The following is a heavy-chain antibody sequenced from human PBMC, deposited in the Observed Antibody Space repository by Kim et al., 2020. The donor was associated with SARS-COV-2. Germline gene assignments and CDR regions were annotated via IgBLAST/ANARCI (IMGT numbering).Heavy chain of an antibody. J-gene: IGHJ4*01. Sequence: GGSLRLSCAASGFTFSSYGMHWVRQAPGKGLEWVAVISYDGSNKYYADSVKGRFTISRDNPKNTLYLQMNSLRAEDTAVYYCANDSMAWLLFDMALIDY. CDR1: GFTFSSYG. CDR3: ANDSMAWLLFDMALIDY. CDR2: ISYDGSNK. V-gene: IGHV3-30*18. D-gene: IGHD3-3*01.